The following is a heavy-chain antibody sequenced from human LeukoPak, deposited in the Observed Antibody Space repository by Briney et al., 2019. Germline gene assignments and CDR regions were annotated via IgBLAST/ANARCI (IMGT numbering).Heavy chain of an antibody. D-gene: IGHD2-2*01. V-gene: IGHV3-66*01. CDR3: ASRVAPGYYYGMDV. CDR2: LSSGGST. Sequence: GGSLRLSCAASGFTFSSYEMNRVRQAPGQGLECVSVLSSGGSTSYADSVKGRFTISRDNSKNTLYLQMNILRAEDTAVYYCASRVAPGYYYGMDVWGQGTTVTVFS. J-gene: IGHJ6*02. CDR1: GFTFSSYE.